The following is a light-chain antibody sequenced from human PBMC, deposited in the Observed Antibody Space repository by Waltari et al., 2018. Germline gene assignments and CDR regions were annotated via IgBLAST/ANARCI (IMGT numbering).Light chain of an antibody. CDR3: SSYTSSSTPYV. CDR2: YVS. Sequence: SALTQPASVSGSPGQSITISCTGTSSYVGGYNFVSWYQQHPGKAPRLMIYYVSNRPSGVSNRFSGSKSGNTASLTISGLQAEDEADYYCSSYTSSSTPYVFGTGTKVTGL. V-gene: IGLV2-14*03. CDR1: SSYVGGYNF. J-gene: IGLJ1*01.